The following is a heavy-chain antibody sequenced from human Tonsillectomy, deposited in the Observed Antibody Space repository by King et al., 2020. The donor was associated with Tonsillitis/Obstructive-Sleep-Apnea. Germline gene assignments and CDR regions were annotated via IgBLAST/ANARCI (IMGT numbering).Heavy chain of an antibody. V-gene: IGHV4-31*03. D-gene: IGHD3-22*01. CDR3: ARPRITMIVDDAFDI. CDR1: GGSISSGTYY. Sequence: QLQESGPGLVKPSQTLSLTCTVSGGSISSGTYYWTWIRQHPGQGLEWIGSIYYSGSTYYNPSLKSRVTLSIDASKNQFSLQLNSVTAADTAVYYCARPRITMIVDDAFDIWGQGTMVTVSS. CDR2: IYYSGST. J-gene: IGHJ3*02.